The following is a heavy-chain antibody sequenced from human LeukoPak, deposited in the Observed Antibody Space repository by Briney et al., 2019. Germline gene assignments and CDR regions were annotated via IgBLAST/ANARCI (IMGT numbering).Heavy chain of an antibody. CDR1: DSALNTNGVG. D-gene: IGHD1-1*01. J-gene: IGHJ5*02. V-gene: IGHV2-5*02. CDR2: IYWDDEK. Sequence: SGPTLVNPTQTLTLTCSLSDSALNTNGVGVGWIRQPPGKALEWLALIYWDDEKRYNPSLNSRVTITRDTSKTQVVLTMTDMDPVDTATYFCVESTRGRRTGSSYFAPWGHGILVTVSS. CDR3: VESTRGRRTGSSYFAP.